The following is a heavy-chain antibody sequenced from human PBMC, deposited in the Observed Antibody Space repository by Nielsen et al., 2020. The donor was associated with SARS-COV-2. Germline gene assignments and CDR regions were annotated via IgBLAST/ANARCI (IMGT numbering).Heavy chain of an antibody. J-gene: IGHJ6*02. V-gene: IGHV3-48*03. CDR2: ISSSSSTI. Sequence: WIRQPPGKGLEWVSYISSSSSTIYYADSVKGRFTISRDNAKNSLYLQMNSLRAEDTAVYYCARDRYDFWSGYYLHYYYGMDVWGQGTTVTVSS. D-gene: IGHD3-3*01. CDR3: ARDRYDFWSGYYLHYYYGMDV.